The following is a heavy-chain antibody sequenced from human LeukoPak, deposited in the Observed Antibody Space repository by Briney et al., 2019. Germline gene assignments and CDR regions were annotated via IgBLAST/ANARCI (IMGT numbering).Heavy chain of an antibody. CDR2: ISASTSSI. CDR1: GFSFSSRN. CDR3: AASSGSGNYAYYFDY. Sequence: GGSLRLSCAASGFSFSSRNMNWVRQAPGKGLEWVSYISASTSSIYYADSVKGRFTISRDIGKNSLYLQMNSLRAEDTAVYYRAASSGSGNYAYYFDYWGQGTLVTVSS. J-gene: IGHJ4*02. D-gene: IGHD3-22*01. V-gene: IGHV3-48*04.